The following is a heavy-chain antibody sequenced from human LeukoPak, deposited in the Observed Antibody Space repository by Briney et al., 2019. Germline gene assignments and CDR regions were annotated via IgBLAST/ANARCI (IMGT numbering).Heavy chain of an antibody. V-gene: IGHV3-30*02. J-gene: IGHJ5*02. CDR1: GLTFSSYG. Sequence: PGGSLRLSCAASGLTFSSYGMHWVRQAPGKGLEWVAFIRYDGSNKCYADSVKGRFTISRDNSKNTLYLQMNSLRAEDTAVYYCAKDKYRSRLPNWFDPWGQGTLVTVSS. CDR2: IRYDGSNK. CDR3: AKDKYRSRLPNWFDP. D-gene: IGHD5-18*01.